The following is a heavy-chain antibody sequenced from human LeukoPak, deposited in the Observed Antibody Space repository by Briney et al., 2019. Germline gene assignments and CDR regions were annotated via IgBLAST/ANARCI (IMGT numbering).Heavy chain of an antibody. CDR3: STDSTIVY. Sequence: GGSLRLSCAASGFTFSDAWMSWVRQAPGKGLEWVGRIKSKTHGGTTDYAAPVKGRFTISRDDSKNTLYLQMNSLKTEDTAVYYCSTDSTIVYWGQGTLVTVSS. D-gene: IGHD3-9*01. CDR2: IKSKTHGGTT. V-gene: IGHV3-15*01. J-gene: IGHJ4*02. CDR1: GFTFSDAW.